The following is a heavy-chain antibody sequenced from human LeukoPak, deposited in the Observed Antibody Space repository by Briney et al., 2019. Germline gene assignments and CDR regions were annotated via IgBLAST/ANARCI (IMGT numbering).Heavy chain of an antibody. V-gene: IGHV4-34*01. Sequence: SETLSLTCAVYGGSFSGYYWSWIRQPPGKGLEWIGEINHSGSTNYNPSLKSRVTISVDTSKNQFSLKLSSVTAADTAVYYCARESGLGYYGSGSFPFDYWGQGTLVTVSS. CDR1: GGSFSGYY. CDR2: INHSGST. D-gene: IGHD3-10*01. J-gene: IGHJ4*02. CDR3: ARESGLGYYGSGSFPFDY.